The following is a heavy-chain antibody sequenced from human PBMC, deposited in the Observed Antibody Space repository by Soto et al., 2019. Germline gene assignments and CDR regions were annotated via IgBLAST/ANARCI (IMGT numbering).Heavy chain of an antibody. D-gene: IGHD2-2*01. V-gene: IGHV3-23*01. Sequence: GGSLRLSCAASGFTFSSYAMSWVRQAPGKGLEWVSAISGSGGSTYYADSVKGRFTISRDNSKNTLYLQMNSLRAEDTAVYYCAKVPPRDCSSTSCYYFDYWGQGTLVTVSS. CDR2: ISGSGGST. CDR3: AKVPPRDCSSTSCYYFDY. CDR1: GFTFSSYA. J-gene: IGHJ4*02.